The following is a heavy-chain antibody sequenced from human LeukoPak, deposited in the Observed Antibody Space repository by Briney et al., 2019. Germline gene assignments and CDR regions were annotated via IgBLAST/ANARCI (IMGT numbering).Heavy chain of an antibody. D-gene: IGHD6-13*01. J-gene: IGHJ4*02. Sequence: GESLKISCKGSGYSFTSYWIAWVRQMPGKGLEWMGIIYAGDSDTRYSPSFQGQVTISADKSSSTAYLQWSSLKASDTAIYYCARKQPSYDYWGQGTLVTVSS. CDR3: ARKQPSYDY. CDR2: IYAGDSDT. CDR1: GYSFTSYW. V-gene: IGHV5-51*01.